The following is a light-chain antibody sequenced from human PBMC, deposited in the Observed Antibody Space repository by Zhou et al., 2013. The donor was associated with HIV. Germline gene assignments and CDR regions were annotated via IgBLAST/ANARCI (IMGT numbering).Light chain of an antibody. Sequence: EIVMTQSPATLSVSPGERATLSCRASQSVATNLAWYQQKPGQAPRLLIYATSNRATDIPPRFSGSGSGTDYTLTINTLEPEDFAVYYCQHGSAWPLTFGGGTKVEIK. J-gene: IGKJ4*01. CDR2: ATS. V-gene: IGKV3-11*01. CDR1: QSVATN. CDR3: QHGSAWPLT.